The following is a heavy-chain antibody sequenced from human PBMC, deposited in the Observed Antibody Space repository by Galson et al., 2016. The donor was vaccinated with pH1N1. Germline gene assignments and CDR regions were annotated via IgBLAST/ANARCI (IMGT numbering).Heavy chain of an antibody. V-gene: IGHV4-39*01. CDR3: ARLARGERLFYFDY. Sequence: ETLSLTCTVSGGSISSSSYYWGWIRQPPGKGLEWIGSIYYSGSAYYNPSLKSRVTISVDTSRNQFSLKLSSVTAADTAVYYRARLARGERLFYFDYWGQGTLVTVSS. CDR1: GGSISSSSYY. CDR2: IYYSGSA. D-gene: IGHD1-26*01. J-gene: IGHJ4*02.